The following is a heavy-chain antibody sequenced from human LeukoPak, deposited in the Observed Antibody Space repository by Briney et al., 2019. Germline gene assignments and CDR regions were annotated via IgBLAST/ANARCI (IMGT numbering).Heavy chain of an antibody. V-gene: IGHV4-30-4*01. D-gene: IGHD6-13*01. CDR2: IYYSGST. CDR3: ARGVGQQLAFDY. Sequence: PSETLSLTCTVSGGSISSGDYYWSWIRQPPGKGLEWIGYIYYSGSTYYNPSLKSRVTISVDTSKNQFSLKLSSVTAADTAVYYCARGVGQQLAFDYWGQGTLVTVSS. CDR1: GGSISSGDYY. J-gene: IGHJ4*02.